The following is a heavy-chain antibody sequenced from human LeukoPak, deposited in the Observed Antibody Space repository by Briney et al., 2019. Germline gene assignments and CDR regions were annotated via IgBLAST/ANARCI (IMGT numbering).Heavy chain of an antibody. V-gene: IGHV3-64*04. J-gene: IGHJ4*02. Sequence: PGGSLRLSCSASGFTFSSYAMHWVRQAPGKGLEYVSAISSNGGSTYYADSVKGRFTISRDSSKNTLFLQMNSLRVEDTAVYYCARDPPGIAASGTYYWGQGTLVTVSS. CDR3: ARDPPGIAASGTYY. CDR1: GFTFSSYA. D-gene: IGHD6-13*01. CDR2: ISSNGGST.